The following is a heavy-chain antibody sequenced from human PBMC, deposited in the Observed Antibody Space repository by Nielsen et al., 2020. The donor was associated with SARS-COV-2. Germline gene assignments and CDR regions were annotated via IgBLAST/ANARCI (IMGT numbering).Heavy chain of an antibody. Sequence: SETLSLTCAVYGGSFGGYYWSWIRQPPGKGLEWIGEINHSGSTNYNPSLKSRVTISVDTSKNQFSLKLSSVTAADTAVYYCAREYYYGSGILGGYWGQGTLVTVSS. D-gene: IGHD3-10*01. J-gene: IGHJ4*02. CDR2: INHSGST. CDR1: GGSFGGYY. V-gene: IGHV4-34*01. CDR3: AREYYYGSGILGGY.